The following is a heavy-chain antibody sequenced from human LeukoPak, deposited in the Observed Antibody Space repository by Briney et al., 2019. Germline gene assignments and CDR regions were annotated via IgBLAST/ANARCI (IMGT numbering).Heavy chain of an antibody. V-gene: IGHV3-7*05. Sequence: TGGSLRLSCAASGFTFNTYWINWVRQAPGKGLEWVANIKQDGSEKYYVDSVKGRFTISRDNAKNSLYLQMDSLTADDTAVYYCARQWAADYWGQGTLVTVSS. D-gene: IGHD6-19*01. CDR1: GFTFNTYW. CDR2: IKQDGSEK. J-gene: IGHJ4*02. CDR3: ARQWAADY.